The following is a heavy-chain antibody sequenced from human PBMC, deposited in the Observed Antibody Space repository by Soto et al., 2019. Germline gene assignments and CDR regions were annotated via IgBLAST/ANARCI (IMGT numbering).Heavy chain of an antibody. CDR2: IWYDGSNK. D-gene: IGHD1-26*01. CDR1: GFTFSSYG. V-gene: IGHV3-33*01. CDR3: ATAGGCPGLLFDD. J-gene: IGHJ4*02. Sequence: QVQLVESGGGVVQPGRSLRLSCAASGFTFSSYGMHWVRQAPGQGLEWVAVIWYDGSNKYYEDSVRGRFTISRDNSKNTLYLQMNSLRAEDTAVYYCATAGGCPGLLFDDWGQGTLVTVSS.